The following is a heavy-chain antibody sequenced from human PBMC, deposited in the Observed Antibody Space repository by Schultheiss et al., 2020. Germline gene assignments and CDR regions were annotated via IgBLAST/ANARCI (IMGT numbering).Heavy chain of an antibody. CDR1: GFTFSSYS. J-gene: IGHJ4*02. Sequence: GGSLRLSCAASGFTFSSYSMNWVRQAPGRGLEWVSSLSSSSTYIYYADSVKGRFTISRDNSKNTLSLQMNSLRSEDTAVYYCARDLYAVAGTGPFDYWGQGTLVTVSS. D-gene: IGHD6-19*01. V-gene: IGHV3-21*01. CDR2: LSSSSTYI. CDR3: ARDLYAVAGTGPFDY.